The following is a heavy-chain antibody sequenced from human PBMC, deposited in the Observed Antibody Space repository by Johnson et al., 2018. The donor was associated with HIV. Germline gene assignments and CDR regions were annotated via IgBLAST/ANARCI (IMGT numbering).Heavy chain of an antibody. J-gene: IGHJ3*02. CDR3: AREQGFRVVPIADDAFDI. Sequence: MLLVESGGGLVQPGGSLRLSCAAAGFTFSSYVMTWVRQAPGKGLEWVSTITGSGDKTWYADSVKGRFTISRDNSKNSLYLQMNSLRVEDTAFYYCAREQGFRVVPIADDAFDIWGQGTVVTVSS. D-gene: IGHD3-3*01. V-gene: IGHV3-23*04. CDR1: GFTFSSYV. CDR2: ITGSGDKT.